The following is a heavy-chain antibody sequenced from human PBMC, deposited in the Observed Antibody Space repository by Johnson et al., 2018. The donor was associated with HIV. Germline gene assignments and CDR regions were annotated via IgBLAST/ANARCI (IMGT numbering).Heavy chain of an antibody. J-gene: IGHJ3*02. CDR3: ASRYTVDAFDI. CDR1: GFTFSSYG. CDR2: IRYDGTNK. Sequence: QVQLVESGGGVVQRGGSLRLSCVASGFTFSSYGMHWVRQAPGKGLEWVAFIRYDGTNKYYADSVKGRFTVSRYNSKTTLYVEMNSLRVEDTAVYYCASRYTVDAFDIWGQGKMVTVSS. V-gene: IGHV3-30*02. D-gene: IGHD1-1*01.